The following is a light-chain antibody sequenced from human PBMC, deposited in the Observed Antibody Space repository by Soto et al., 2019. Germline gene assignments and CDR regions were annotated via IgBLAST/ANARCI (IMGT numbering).Light chain of an antibody. CDR2: GTS. CDR3: HQYGSAPFT. Sequence: EVVLTQSPGTLSLSPGERATLSCRASQSVSTTYLAWYQQRPGLAPRLLIYGTSSRATGIPDRFSGSGSGTDFTLTISTLEPEDFAVEYCHQYGSAPFTCGPGTKVDIK. J-gene: IGKJ3*01. CDR1: QSVSTTY. V-gene: IGKV3-20*01.